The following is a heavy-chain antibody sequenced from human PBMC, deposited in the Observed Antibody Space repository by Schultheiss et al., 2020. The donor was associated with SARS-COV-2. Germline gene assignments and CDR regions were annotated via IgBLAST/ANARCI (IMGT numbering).Heavy chain of an antibody. CDR2: IYTSGST. Sequence: SETLSLTCTVSGGSISSYYWSWIRQPAGKGLEWIGRIYTSGSTNYNPSLKSRVTISVDTSKNQFSLKLSSVTAADTAVYYCAKMGHYGSGSYYWYYFDYWGQGTLVTVSS. D-gene: IGHD3-10*01. J-gene: IGHJ4*02. V-gene: IGHV4-4*07. CDR3: AKMGHYGSGSYYWYYFDY. CDR1: GGSISSYY.